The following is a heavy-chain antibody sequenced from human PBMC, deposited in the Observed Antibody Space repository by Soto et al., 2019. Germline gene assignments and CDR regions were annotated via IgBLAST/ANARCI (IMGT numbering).Heavy chain of an antibody. CDR1: GGCFSGYY. CDR3: ARGALELLLLYFDY. CDR2: INHSGST. J-gene: IGHJ4*02. V-gene: IGHV4-34*01. Sequence: SETRSLTCAVGGGCFSGYYWSWIRQPPGKGLEWIGEINHSGSTNYNPSLKSRVTISVDTSKNQFSLKLSSVTAADTAVYSCARGALELLLLYFDYWGPGTLVTVSS. D-gene: IGHD2-15*01.